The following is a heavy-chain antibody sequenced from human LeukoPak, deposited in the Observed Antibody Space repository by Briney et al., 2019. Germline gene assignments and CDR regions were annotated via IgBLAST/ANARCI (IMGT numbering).Heavy chain of an antibody. CDR3: ARGQLRAHDY. V-gene: IGHV3-48*03. J-gene: IGHJ4*02. CDR1: GFTFSKYD. D-gene: IGHD4-17*01. CDR2: MSSGGGTI. Sequence: GGSLRLSCAASGFTFSKYDIHWVRQAPGKGLEWVSYMSSGGGTIYYADFVKGRFTISRDNAKNSLYLQMISLRAEDTAVYYCARGQLRAHDYWGLGTLVTVSS.